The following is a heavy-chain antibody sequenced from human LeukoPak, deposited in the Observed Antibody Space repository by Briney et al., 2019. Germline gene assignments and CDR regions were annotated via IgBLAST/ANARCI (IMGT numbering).Heavy chain of an antibody. J-gene: IGHJ6*04. D-gene: IGHD3-9*01. V-gene: IGHV3-15*01. CDR1: GFTFSNAW. CDR2: IKSKTDGGTA. Sequence: PGGSLRLSCAAPGFTFSNAWMSWVRQAPGKGLEWVGRIKSKTDGGTADYAAPVKGRFTISRDDSKNTLYLQMNSLKTEDTAVYYCTTDAFDYDILTGYYSPGMDVWGKGTTVTVSS. CDR3: TTDAFDYDILTGYYSPGMDV.